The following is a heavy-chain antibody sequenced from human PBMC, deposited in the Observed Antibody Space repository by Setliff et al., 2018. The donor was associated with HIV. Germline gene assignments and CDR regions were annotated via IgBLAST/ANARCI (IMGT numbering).Heavy chain of an antibody. CDR2: IAPNSGDT. Sequence: ASVKVSCKTSGYTFGYNYIHWVRQAPGQGLEWMGRIAPNSGDTKYAQKFEGRVTVTRDTSINTVYMEVSSLRSDDTAVYYCSRDVGVPGRGNALDYWGQVTQVTVSS. CDR3: SRDVGVPGRGNALDY. J-gene: IGHJ4*02. D-gene: IGHD1-26*01. CDR1: GYTFGYNY. V-gene: IGHV1-2*06.